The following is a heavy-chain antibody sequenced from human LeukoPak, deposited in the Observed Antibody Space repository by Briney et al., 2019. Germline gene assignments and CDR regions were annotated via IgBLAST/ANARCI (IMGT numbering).Heavy chain of an antibody. CDR2: YYNSGST. CDR3: ARDGIYYDRSGYSPSAPI. J-gene: IGHJ3*02. V-gene: IGHV4-59*12. CDR1: GGSTSSNS. Sequence: SETLSLTCTVSGGSTSSNSWSWMRQPPGKGLEWIGTYYNSGSTSYNPSLKSRATISVDTSKNQFSLKMSSVTAADAAVYYCARDGIYYDRSGYSPSAPIWGQGTLVTVSS. D-gene: IGHD3-22*01.